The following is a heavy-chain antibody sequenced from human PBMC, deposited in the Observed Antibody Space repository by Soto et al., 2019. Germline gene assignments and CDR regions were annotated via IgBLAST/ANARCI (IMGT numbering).Heavy chain of an antibody. D-gene: IGHD3-22*01. J-gene: IGHJ4*01. CDR2: IYPGDSDT. CDR3: ARGSSGFSDFN. CDR1: GYRFTTYW. Sequence: GESLKISCKGSGYRFTTYWIGWVRQVSGKGLEWMGIIYPGDSDTRYSPSFQGQVTISADKSISTAYLQWSSLKASDTAMYYCARGSSGFSDFNWGHGTLVTVSS. V-gene: IGHV5-51*01.